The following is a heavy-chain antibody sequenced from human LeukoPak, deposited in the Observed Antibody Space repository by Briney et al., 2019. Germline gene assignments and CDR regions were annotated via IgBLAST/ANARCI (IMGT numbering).Heavy chain of an antibody. CDR3: ARAGKTGAAAFDI. V-gene: IGHV3-23*01. Sequence: GGSLRLSCAASGFTFSSYAMSWVRRAPGKGLEWVSTISDSDGSTYYADSVKGRFTISRDNTKNTLYLQMNSLRAEDTAVYYCARAGKTGAAAFDIWGQGTMVTVSS. D-gene: IGHD3-10*01. CDR1: GFTFSSYA. J-gene: IGHJ3*02. CDR2: ISDSDGST.